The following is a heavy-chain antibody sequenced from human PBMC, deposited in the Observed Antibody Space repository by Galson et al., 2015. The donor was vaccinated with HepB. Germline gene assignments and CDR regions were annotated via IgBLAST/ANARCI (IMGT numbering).Heavy chain of an antibody. CDR1: GFTFSSYA. J-gene: IGHJ4*01. CDR3: AKGASGSVGPRTAAPLFDY. D-gene: IGHD6-13*01. Sequence: SLRLSCAASGFTFSSYAMSWVRQAPGKGLEWVSAISGSGGSTDYADSVKGRFTISRDNSKNTLYLQIYSLRAEDTAVYYCAKGASGSVGPRTAAPLFDYWGQGTLVTVSS. V-gene: IGHV3-23*01. CDR2: ISGSGGST.